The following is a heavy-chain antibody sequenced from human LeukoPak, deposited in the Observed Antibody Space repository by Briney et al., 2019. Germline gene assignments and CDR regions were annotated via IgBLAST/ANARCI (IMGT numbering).Heavy chain of an antibody. Sequence: SETLSLTCAVYGGSFSDYYWSWIRQPPGKGLEWIGEINHSGSTNYNPSLKSRVTISVDTSKNQISLKLSSVTAADTAVYYCARLKDVTIFGVLIPLSYFDNWDQGTLVTVSS. CDR1: GGSFSDYY. J-gene: IGHJ4*02. D-gene: IGHD3-3*01. CDR3: ARLKDVTIFGVLIPLSYFDN. CDR2: INHSGST. V-gene: IGHV4-34*01.